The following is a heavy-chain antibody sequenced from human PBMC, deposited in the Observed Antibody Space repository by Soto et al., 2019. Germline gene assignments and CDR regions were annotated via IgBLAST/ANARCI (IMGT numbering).Heavy chain of an antibody. J-gene: IGHJ6*02. D-gene: IGHD3-3*01. CDR3: ARDTSAGYYYGMDV. V-gene: IGHV1-18*01. CDR2: ISAYNGNT. Sequence: ASVKVSCKASGYTFTNYGISRVRQAPGQGLEWMGWISAYNGNTNYAQKLQGRVTMTTDTSTSTAYMELRSLRSDDTAVYYCARDTSAGYYYGMDVWGQGTTVTVSS. CDR1: GYTFTNYG.